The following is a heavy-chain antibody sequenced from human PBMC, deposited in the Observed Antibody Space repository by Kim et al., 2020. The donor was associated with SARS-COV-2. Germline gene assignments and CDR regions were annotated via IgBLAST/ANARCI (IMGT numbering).Heavy chain of an antibody. J-gene: IGHJ4*02. CDR3: ARVSELYDILTGSYFDY. CDR2: IYYSGST. CDR1: GGSVSSGSYY. D-gene: IGHD3-9*01. V-gene: IGHV4-61*01. Sequence: SETLSLTCTVSGGSVSSGSYYWSWIRQPPGKGLEWIGYIYYSGSTNYNPSLKSRVTISVDTSKNQFSLKLSSVTAADTAVYYCARVSELYDILTGSYFDYWGQGTLVTVSS.